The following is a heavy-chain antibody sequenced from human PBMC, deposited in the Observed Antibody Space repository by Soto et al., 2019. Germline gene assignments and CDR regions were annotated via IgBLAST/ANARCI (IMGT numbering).Heavy chain of an antibody. J-gene: IGHJ3*02. D-gene: IGHD3-10*01. CDR2: ISYDGSNK. CDR3: ARDYSYGLGSYAFDI. CDR1: GFTFSSYA. Sequence: QVQLVESGGGVVQPGRSLRLSCAASGFTFSSYAMHWVRQAPGKGLEWVAVISYDGSNKYYADSVKGRFTISRDNSKNTLYLQMNSLRAEDTAVYSCARDYSYGLGSYAFDIWGQGTMVTVSS. V-gene: IGHV3-30-3*01.